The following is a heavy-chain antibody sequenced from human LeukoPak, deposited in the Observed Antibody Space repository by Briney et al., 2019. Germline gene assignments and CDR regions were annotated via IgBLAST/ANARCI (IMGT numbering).Heavy chain of an antibody. J-gene: IGHJ4*02. CDR1: GYSFTIYY. V-gene: IGHV1-46*01. CDR2: INPSGGRT. CDR3: ARANYSGSGSHYNPSFFDY. Sequence: ASVKVSCKASGYSFTIYYMHWVRQAPGQGLEWMGEINPSGGRTNYAQKFQGRVDMTRETSTSTVYMELSRLRSEDTAVYYCARANYSGSGSHYNPSFFDYWGQGTLVTVSS. D-gene: IGHD3-10*01.